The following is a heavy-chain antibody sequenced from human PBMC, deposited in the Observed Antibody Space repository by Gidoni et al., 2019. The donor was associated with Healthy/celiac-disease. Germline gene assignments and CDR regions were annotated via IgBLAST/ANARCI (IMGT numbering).Heavy chain of an antibody. D-gene: IGHD1-26*01. CDR2: IDPSDSYT. Sequence: EVQLVQSGPAVKKPGDSRGTSCRGLGSAFTSYWSSWVRQMPGKGLEWMGRIDPSDSYTNYSPSFQGHVTISADKSISTAYLQWSSLKASDTAMYYCARSSGSYFGDWFDPWGQGTLVTVSS. V-gene: IGHV5-10-1*03. CDR1: GSAFTSYW. CDR3: ARSSGSYFGDWFDP. J-gene: IGHJ5*02.